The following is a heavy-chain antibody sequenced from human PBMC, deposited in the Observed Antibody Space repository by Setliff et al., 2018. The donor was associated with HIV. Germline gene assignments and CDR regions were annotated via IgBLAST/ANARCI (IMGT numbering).Heavy chain of an antibody. J-gene: IGHJ4*02. CDR3: ARVLFGQSGSYKNYYFDY. V-gene: IGHV4-59*01. CDR2: IYDTGKI. Sequence: SETLSLTCIVSGGSFSSYFWSWIRQSPGKGLEWIGNIYDTGKINYNPSLKGRVTMSIDMSEDQFSLNLRSVTAADTATYYCARVLFGQSGSYKNYYFDYWGQGTWVTVSA. CDR1: GGSFSSYF. D-gene: IGHD3-10*01.